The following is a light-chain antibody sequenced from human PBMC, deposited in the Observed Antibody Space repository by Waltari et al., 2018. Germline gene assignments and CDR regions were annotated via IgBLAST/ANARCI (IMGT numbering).Light chain of an antibody. J-gene: IGKJ1*01. CDR2: HAS. CDR3: QHYESLPGT. CDR1: QSLRIY. Sequence: EIVLTQSPGTLSLSPGERATLSCRASQSLRIYLAWYQQKPGQAPRRLIYHASTRATGSPDRFSGSGSGTDFSLTISRLEPEDFAVYYCQHYESLPGTLGQGTKVEIK. V-gene: IGKV3-20*01.